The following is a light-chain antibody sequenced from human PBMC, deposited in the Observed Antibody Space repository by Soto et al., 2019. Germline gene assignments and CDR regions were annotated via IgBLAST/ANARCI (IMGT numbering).Light chain of an antibody. CDR3: SAYTTSSTVV. CDR2: DVS. CDR1: NSDIGTYNL. J-gene: IGLJ1*01. V-gene: IGLV2-14*02. Sequence: QSVLTQPAAVSGSPGQSITISCIGSNSDIGTYNLVSWYRQHPGKAPKVMIYDVSNRPSGVSNRFSGSKSANTASLTISGLQAEDEADYHCSAYTTSSTVVFGSGTKVTVL.